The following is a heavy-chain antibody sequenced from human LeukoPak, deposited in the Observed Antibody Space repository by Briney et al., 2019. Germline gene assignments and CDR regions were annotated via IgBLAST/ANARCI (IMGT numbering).Heavy chain of an antibody. CDR1: GASGFSSTYY. V-gene: IGHV4-39*01. Sequence: SETLSLTCTVSGASGFSSTYYWAWLRQPPGKTLEWIGNVYHNGDAYYGPSFESRATISLDRSKSQVSLTLNFVTAADTALFYCARRGNTLPSDAPDIWGHGTLVTVSS. CDR3: ARRGNTLPSDAPDI. D-gene: IGHD2-2*01. CDR2: VYHNGDA. J-gene: IGHJ3*02.